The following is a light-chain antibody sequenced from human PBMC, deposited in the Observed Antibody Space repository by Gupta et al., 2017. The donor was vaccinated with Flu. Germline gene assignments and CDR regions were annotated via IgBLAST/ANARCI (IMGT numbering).Light chain of an antibody. CDR2: SAS. CDR1: KGIADD. V-gene: IGKV1-39*01. J-gene: IGKJ2*01. Sequence: GDRVIISCRATKGIADDLNWYQHKPGRAPRLLIFSASTLHTGVPSRFSGSRSGTEFTLTISNLQPEDFAIYYCHQSYTTRGTFGQGTKVEIK. CDR3: HQSYTTRGT.